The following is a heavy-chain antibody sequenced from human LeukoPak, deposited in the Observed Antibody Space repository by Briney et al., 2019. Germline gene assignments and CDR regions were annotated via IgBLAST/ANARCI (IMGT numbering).Heavy chain of an antibody. J-gene: IGHJ4*02. V-gene: IGHV1-69*06. CDR1: GGTFSSYA. D-gene: IGHD6-6*01. Sequence: SVKVSCKASGGTFSSYAISWVRQPPGQGLEWMGGIIPIFGTANYAQKFQGRVTITADKSTSTAYMELSSLRSEDTAVYYCARAFIGSSYFDYWGQGTLVTVSS. CDR2: IIPIFGTA. CDR3: ARAFIGSSYFDY.